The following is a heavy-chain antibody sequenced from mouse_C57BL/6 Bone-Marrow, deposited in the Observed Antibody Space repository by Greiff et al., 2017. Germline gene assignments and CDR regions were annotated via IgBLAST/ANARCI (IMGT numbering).Heavy chain of an antibody. V-gene: IGHV1-15*01. CDR2: IDPEAGGT. CDR1: GYTFTDYE. Sequence: QVQLQQSGAELVRPGASVTLSCTASGYTFTDYEMHWVKQTPVHGLEWIGAIDPEAGGTAYNQKFKGKAILTADKSSSTAYMELRSLTAEDSAVYYCTRAGDYWGQGTSVTVSS. CDR3: TRAGDY. J-gene: IGHJ4*01.